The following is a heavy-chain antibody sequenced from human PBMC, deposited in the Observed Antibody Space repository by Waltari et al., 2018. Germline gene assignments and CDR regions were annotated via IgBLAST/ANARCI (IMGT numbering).Heavy chain of an antibody. CDR3: AREAASTSKWFDP. Sequence: QLHLQESGPGLVKPSETLSLTCSFPGGLISDNYFYWGWIRQSPGRELEWIGGISYGGTTQYNPSLESRVTILLDTSKNQFSLKVRSVTAADTAIYFCAREAASTSKWFDPWGQGILVTVSS. V-gene: IGHV4-39*02. CDR1: GGLISDNYFY. D-gene: IGHD6-25*01. J-gene: IGHJ5*02. CDR2: ISYGGTT.